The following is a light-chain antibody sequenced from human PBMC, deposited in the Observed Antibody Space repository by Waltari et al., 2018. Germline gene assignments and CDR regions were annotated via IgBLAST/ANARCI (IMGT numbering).Light chain of an antibody. CDR2: KAS. V-gene: IGKV1-5*03. Sequence: TCRASQSINSWLAWYRQNPGKAPKLLMYKASNLDSGVPSTFSGSGSGTYFTLTISSLQPEDFATYYCQQYNSYPYTFGQGTKLEIK. CDR3: QQYNSYPYT. J-gene: IGKJ2*01. CDR1: QSINSW.